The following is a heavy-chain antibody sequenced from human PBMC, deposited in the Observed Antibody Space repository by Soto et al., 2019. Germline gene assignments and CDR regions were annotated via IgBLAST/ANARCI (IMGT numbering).Heavy chain of an antibody. J-gene: IGHJ4*02. CDR3: ARLHLTRTTSPAFDY. V-gene: IGHV4-39*01. D-gene: IGHD1-7*01. Sequence: QVQLHESGPGLVKPSETLSLTCTVSGDSFSSSTYYWGWVRQPPGEGLEWVGTISYRGGTYYNPSLKSRVTMSVDKSKNQFSLRLSSVTAADTARYYCARLHLTRTTSPAFDYWGQGALVSVSS. CDR1: GDSFSSSTYY. CDR2: ISYRGGT.